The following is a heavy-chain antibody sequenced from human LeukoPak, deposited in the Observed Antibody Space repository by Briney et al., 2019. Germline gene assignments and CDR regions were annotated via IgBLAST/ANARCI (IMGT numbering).Heavy chain of an antibody. V-gene: IGHV3-7*01. CDR3: ARAPSTGYSSGWYCRDYYYYYMDV. J-gene: IGHJ6*03. D-gene: IGHD6-19*01. CDR2: IKPDGRDK. CDR1: RFTFSNYW. Sequence: PGGSLRLSCAASRFTFSNYWMTWVRQAPGKGLEWVSNIKPDGRDKYYVDSVEGRFTISRDNAKNSLYLQMNSLRAEDTAVYYCARAPSTGYSSGWYCRDYYYYYMDVWGKGTTVTISS.